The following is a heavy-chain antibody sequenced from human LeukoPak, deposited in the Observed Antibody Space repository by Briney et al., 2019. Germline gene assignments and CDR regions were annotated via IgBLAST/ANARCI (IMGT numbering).Heavy chain of an antibody. J-gene: IGHJ4*02. V-gene: IGHV3-30*04. D-gene: IGHD5-24*01. CDR3: TRVGYIDEGIDY. CDR1: GFTFSSYA. Sequence: GGSLRLSCAASGFTFSSYAMHWVRQAPGKGLEWVAVISYDGSNKYYADSVKGRFTISRDNSKNTLYLQMNSLRAEDTAIYYCTRVGYIDEGIDYWGQGTLVTVPS. CDR2: ISYDGSNK.